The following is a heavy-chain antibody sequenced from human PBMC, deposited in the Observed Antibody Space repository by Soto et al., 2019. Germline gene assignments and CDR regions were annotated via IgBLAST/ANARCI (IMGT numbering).Heavy chain of an antibody. CDR2: IDWDDDK. CDR1: GFSLSTSGMR. Sequence: VSGPTLVNPTQTLTLTCTFSGFSLSTSGMRVSWIRQPPGKALEWLARIDWDDDKFYSTSLKTRLTISKDTSKNQVVLTMTNMDPVDTATYYCARAPGSEDPFDIWGQGTMVTVPS. J-gene: IGHJ3*02. CDR3: ARAPGSEDPFDI. V-gene: IGHV2-70*04.